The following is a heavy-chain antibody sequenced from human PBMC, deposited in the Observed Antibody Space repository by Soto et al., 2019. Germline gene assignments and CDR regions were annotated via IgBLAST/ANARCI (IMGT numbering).Heavy chain of an antibody. V-gene: IGHV1-18*01. Sequence: ASVKVSCKASGYTFTSYGISWVRQAPGQGLEWMGWISAYNGNTNYAQKLQGRVTMTTDTSTSTAYMELRSLRSDDTAVYYCARGPTGTTNPPRFDIWGQGTMVTVSS. J-gene: IGHJ3*02. CDR2: ISAYNGNT. D-gene: IGHD1-1*01. CDR1: GYTFTSYG. CDR3: ARGPTGTTNPPRFDI.